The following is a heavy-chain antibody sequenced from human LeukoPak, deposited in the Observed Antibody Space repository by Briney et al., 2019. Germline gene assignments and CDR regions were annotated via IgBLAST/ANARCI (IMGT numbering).Heavy chain of an antibody. CDR3: ARADFWSGYRYFDY. Sequence: SEILSLTCTVSGGSISSYYWSWIRQPPGKGLEWIGYIYYSGSTNYNPSLRSRVTISVDTSKNQFSLKLSSVTAADTAVYYCARADFWSGYRYFDYWGQGTLVTVSS. CDR2: IYYSGST. J-gene: IGHJ4*02. V-gene: IGHV4-59*01. CDR1: GGSISSYY. D-gene: IGHD3-3*01.